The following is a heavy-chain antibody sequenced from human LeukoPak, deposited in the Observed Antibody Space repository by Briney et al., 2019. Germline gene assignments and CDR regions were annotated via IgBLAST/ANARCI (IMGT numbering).Heavy chain of an antibody. CDR3: TTSGYYYDSSGTSHPDY. J-gene: IGHJ4*02. D-gene: IGHD3-22*01. CDR1: GFTFSNAW. V-gene: IGHV3-15*01. CDR2: IKSKTDGGTT. Sequence: PGGSLRLSCAASGFTFSNAWMSWVRQAPGKGLEWVGRIKSKTDGGTTDYAAPVKGRFTISRDDSKNTLYLQMNSLKTEDTAVYYCTTSGYYYDSSGTSHPDYWGQGALVTVPS.